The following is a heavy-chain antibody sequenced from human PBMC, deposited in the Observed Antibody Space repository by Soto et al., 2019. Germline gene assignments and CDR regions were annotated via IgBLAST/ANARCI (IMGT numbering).Heavy chain of an antibody. Sequence: PGESLKISCKGSGYSFTSYWIGWVRQMPGKGLEWMGIIYPGDSDTRYSPSFQGQVTISADKSISTAYLQWSSLKASDTAMYYCAIVGYEEGRNRWLFPKIYYYYYGMDVWGQGTTVTVSS. CDR1: GYSFTSYW. D-gene: IGHD5-18*01. CDR3: AIVGYEEGRNRWLFPKIYYYYYGMDV. J-gene: IGHJ6*02. V-gene: IGHV5-51*01. CDR2: IYPGDSDT.